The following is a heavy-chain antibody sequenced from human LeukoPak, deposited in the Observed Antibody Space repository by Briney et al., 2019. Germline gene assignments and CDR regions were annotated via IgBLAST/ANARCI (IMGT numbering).Heavy chain of an antibody. V-gene: IGHV3-30*02. Sequence: PGGSLRLSCAASGFTFSSYGMHWVRQAPGKGLEWVTFIRYDGSNKHYTDSVKGRFTISRDNSKNTLYLQLNNLRAEGTAVYYCAKDTPAYDSSGYYYPYLDYWGRGTLVTVSS. CDR3: AKDTPAYDSSGYYYPYLDY. CDR1: GFTFSSYG. CDR2: IRYDGSNK. J-gene: IGHJ4*02. D-gene: IGHD3-22*01.